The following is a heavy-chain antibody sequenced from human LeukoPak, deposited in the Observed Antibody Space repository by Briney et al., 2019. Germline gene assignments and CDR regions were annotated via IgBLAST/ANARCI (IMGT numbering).Heavy chain of an antibody. CDR2: INSDGSST. CDR3: ARVGRSDYYDSSGYYHDYYHFDY. V-gene: IGHV3-74*01. D-gene: IGHD3-22*01. J-gene: IGHJ4*02. Sequence: GGSLRLSCAPSGFTFSSYWMHWVRQAPGKGLVWVSRINSDGSSTTYADSVKGRFTISRDNAKNTLHLQMNSLRAEDTAVYYCARVGRSDYYDSSGYYHDYYHFDYWGQGTLVTV. CDR1: GFTFSSYW.